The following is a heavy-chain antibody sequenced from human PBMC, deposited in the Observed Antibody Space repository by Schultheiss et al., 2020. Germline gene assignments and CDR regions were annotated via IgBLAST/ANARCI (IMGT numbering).Heavy chain of an antibody. J-gene: IGHJ4*02. V-gene: IGHV4-34*01. CDR3: ARGRGRMSYFDY. Sequence: SQTLSLTCTVSGGSISSYYWSWIRQPAGKGLEWIGEINHSGSTNYNPSLKSRVTISVDTSKNQFSLKLSSVTAADTAVYYCARGRGRMSYFDYWGQGTLVTVSS. CDR2: INHSGST. CDR1: GGSISSYY. D-gene: IGHD1-26*01.